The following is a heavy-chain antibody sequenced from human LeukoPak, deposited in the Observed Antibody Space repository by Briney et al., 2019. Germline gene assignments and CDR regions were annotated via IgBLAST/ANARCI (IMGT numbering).Heavy chain of an antibody. V-gene: IGHV4-59*01. J-gene: IGHJ6*03. D-gene: IGHD2-15*01. CDR3: ASSPTVVVAASYYYYYYMDV. Sequence: SETLSLTCTVSGGSISSYYWSWIRQPPGKGLEWIGYIYHSGSTNYNPSLKSRVTISVDTSKSQFSLKLSSVTAADTAVYYCASSPTVVVAASYYYYYYMDVWGKGTTVTVSS. CDR1: GGSISSYY. CDR2: IYHSGST.